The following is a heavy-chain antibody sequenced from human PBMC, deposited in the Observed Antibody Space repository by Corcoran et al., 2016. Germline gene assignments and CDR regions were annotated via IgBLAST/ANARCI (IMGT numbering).Heavy chain of an antibody. V-gene: IGHV3-73*02. CDR1: GFAFSDSA. D-gene: IGHD3-16*01. CDR3: TRGIGGYGMDV. Sequence: EVQLVESGGDLVQPGGSLRLSCAASGFAFSDSAIHWVRQASGKGLVWVGRIRSRPNSYATAYAASLGGRFTISRDDSKNTAYLQMNSLKTEDTAVYYCTRGIGGYGMDVWGQGTTVTVSS. CDR2: IRSRPNSYAT. J-gene: IGHJ6*02.